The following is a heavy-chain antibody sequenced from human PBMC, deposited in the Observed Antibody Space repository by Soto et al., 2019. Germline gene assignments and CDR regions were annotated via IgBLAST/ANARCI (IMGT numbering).Heavy chain of an antibody. CDR3: ARGDSYGPNWFDP. D-gene: IGHD5-18*01. Sequence: SETLSLTCTVSGGSISSSSYYWGWIRQPPGKGLEWIGSIYYSGSTYYNPSLKSRVTISVDTSKNQFSLKLSSVTAADTAVYYCARGDSYGPNWFDPWCQGTLVTVSS. J-gene: IGHJ5*02. V-gene: IGHV4-39*07. CDR2: IYYSGST. CDR1: GGSISSSSYY.